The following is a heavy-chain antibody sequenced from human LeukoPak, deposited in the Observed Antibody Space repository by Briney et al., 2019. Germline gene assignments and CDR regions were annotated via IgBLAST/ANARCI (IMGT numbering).Heavy chain of an antibody. J-gene: IGHJ3*02. CDR1: GLTFSIYS. Sequence: AGGSLRLSCAASGLTFSIYSMNWVRQAPGKGLEWVSSIGSSSSSIYYADSVKGRFTISRDNAKNSLYLQMNSLRAEDTAVYYCAREGNGYISEAFDIWGQGTMVTVSS. D-gene: IGHD5-24*01. V-gene: IGHV3-21*01. CDR3: AREGNGYISEAFDI. CDR2: IGSSSSSI.